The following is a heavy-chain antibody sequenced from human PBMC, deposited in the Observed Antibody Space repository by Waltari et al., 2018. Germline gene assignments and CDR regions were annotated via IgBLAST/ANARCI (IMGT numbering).Heavy chain of an antibody. J-gene: IGHJ4*02. V-gene: IGHV3-23*01. CDR2: IGGSGGTT. CDR3: AKLPTATSFLDY. D-gene: IGHD1-1*01. Sequence: EVQLLESGGGLVQPGGSLSLSCAASGFTFSNYPVSWVRQAPGKGLEWVSAIGGSGGTTYVADSVKGRFTISRDNSKDTLYLQMNSLRAEDTAVYYCAKLPTATSFLDYWGQGTLVTVSS. CDR1: GFTFSNYP.